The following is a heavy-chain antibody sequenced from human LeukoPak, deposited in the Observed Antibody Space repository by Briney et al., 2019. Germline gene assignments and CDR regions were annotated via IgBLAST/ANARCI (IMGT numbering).Heavy chain of an antibody. D-gene: IGHD3-10*01. Sequence: SETLSLTCTLSGGSISSGGYYCSWIRQHPGKGLEWHGYIYYSGSTYYNPSLKSRVTISVDTSKNQFSLKLSSVTAADTAVYYGARDRFGVRGVIWFDPWGQGTLVTVSS. J-gene: IGHJ5*02. CDR1: GGSISSGGYY. CDR2: IYYSGST. CDR3: ARDRFGVRGVIWFDP. V-gene: IGHV4-31*03.